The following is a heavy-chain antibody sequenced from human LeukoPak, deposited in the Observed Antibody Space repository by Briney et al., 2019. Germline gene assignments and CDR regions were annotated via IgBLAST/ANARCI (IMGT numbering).Heavy chain of an antibody. CDR2: IIPIFGTA. J-gene: IGHJ6*02. V-gene: IGHV1-69*13. D-gene: IGHD6-6*01. Sequence: GASVKVSCKASGGTFISYAISWVRQAPGQGLEWMGGIIPIFGTANYAQKFQGRVTITADESTSTAYMELSSLRSEDTAVYYCARELRRQLDYYGMDVWGQGTTVTVSS. CDR3: ARELRRQLDYYGMDV. CDR1: GGTFISYA.